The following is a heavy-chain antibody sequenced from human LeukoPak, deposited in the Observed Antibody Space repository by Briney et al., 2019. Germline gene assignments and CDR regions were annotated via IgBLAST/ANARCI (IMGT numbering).Heavy chain of an antibody. D-gene: IGHD2-15*01. CDR2: ISYDGSNK. CDR3: ARDCSGGSLPGY. V-gene: IGHV3-30-3*01. CDR1: GFTFSSYA. J-gene: IGHJ4*02. Sequence: GGSLRLSCAASGFTFSSYAMHWVRQAPGKGLEWVAVISYDGSNKYYADSVKGRFTISRDNSKNTLYLQMNSLRAEDTAVYYCARDCSGGSLPGYWGQGTLVTVSS.